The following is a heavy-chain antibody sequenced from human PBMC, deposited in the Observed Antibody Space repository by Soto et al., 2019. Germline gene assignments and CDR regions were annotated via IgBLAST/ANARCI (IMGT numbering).Heavy chain of an antibody. CDR1: GFTFSSYT. CDR3: AKDSLGTSYYYYYYMDV. J-gene: IGHJ6*03. D-gene: IGHD7-27*01. Sequence: PGGSLRLSCAASGFTFSSYTMSWVRQAPGKGLEWVSAISGSGASTYNADSVKGRFTISRDNSKNTLYLQMNSLRVEDTAKYYCAKDSLGTSYYYYYYMDVWGKGTTVTVSS. CDR2: ISGSGAST. V-gene: IGHV3-23*01.